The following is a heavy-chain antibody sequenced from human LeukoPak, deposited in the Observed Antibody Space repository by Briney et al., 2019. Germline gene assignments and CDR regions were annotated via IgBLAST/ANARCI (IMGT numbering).Heavy chain of an antibody. CDR2: ISGSGGST. D-gene: IGHD2-2*01. V-gene: IGHV3-23*01. Sequence: GGSLRLSCAASGFTFSSYAMSWVRQAPGKGLEWVSAISGSGGSTYHADSVKGRFTISRDNSKNTLYLQMNSLRAEDTAVYYCAKDDKIVVVPAAMRPSGGMDVWGQGTTVTVSS. CDR3: AKDDKIVVVPAAMRPSGGMDV. J-gene: IGHJ6*02. CDR1: GFTFSSYA.